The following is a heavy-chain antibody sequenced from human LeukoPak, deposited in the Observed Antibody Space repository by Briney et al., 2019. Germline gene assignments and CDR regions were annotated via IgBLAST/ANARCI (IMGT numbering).Heavy chain of an antibody. Sequence: GGSLRLSCAASVFTFDDYAMHWVRQAPGKGLEWVSGISWNSGSIGYADSVKGRFTISRDNAKNSLYLQMNSLRAEDTALYYCAKGGYSSSWYQGRTIDYWGQGTLVTVSS. V-gene: IGHV3-9*01. J-gene: IGHJ4*02. CDR3: AKGGYSSSWYQGRTIDY. CDR1: VFTFDDYA. CDR2: ISWNSGSI. D-gene: IGHD6-13*01.